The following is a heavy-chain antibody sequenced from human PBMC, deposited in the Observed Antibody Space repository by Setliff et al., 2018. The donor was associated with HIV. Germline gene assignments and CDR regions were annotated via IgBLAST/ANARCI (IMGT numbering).Heavy chain of an antibody. Sequence: GASVKVSCKASGYSLNKYGMNWVRQAPGQGLEWMGWIDTNTGKPTYVQGTTGRFVFSLDTSVNATYLQITALKTEDTAVYYCARAGAYYDDGSGYKIFTHFDSWGQGTLVTVSS. CDR1: GYSLNKYG. D-gene: IGHD3-22*01. CDR3: ARAGAYYDDGSGYKIFTHFDS. CDR2: IDTNTGKP. J-gene: IGHJ4*02. V-gene: IGHV7-4-1*02.